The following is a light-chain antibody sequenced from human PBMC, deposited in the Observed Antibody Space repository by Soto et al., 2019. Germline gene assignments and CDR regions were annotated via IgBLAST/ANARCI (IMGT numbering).Light chain of an antibody. CDR3: SSYAGINNLGV. J-gene: IGLJ1*01. V-gene: IGLV2-8*01. CDR1: SSDVGGYKY. CDR2: DVN. Sequence: QSALTQPPSASGSPGQSVTISCTGTSSDVGGYKYVSWYQQHPGKAPKLMIFDVNKRPSGVPDRFSGSKSGHTASLTVSGLHAEDEADYYCSSYAGINNLGVFGTGTKLTVL.